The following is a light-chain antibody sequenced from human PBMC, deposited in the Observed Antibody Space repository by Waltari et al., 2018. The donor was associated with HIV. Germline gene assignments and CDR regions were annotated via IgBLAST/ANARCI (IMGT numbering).Light chain of an antibody. CDR3: QQYNSYPWT. CDR2: KAS. Sequence: DIQMTQSPSTLSASIDDRVTITCRASQSISSWLAWYQQKPGKAPDLLIYKASTLESGVPSRFSGSGSGTEFTLTISSLQPDDFATYYCQQYNSYPWTFGQGTKVEIK. CDR1: QSISSW. V-gene: IGKV1-5*03. J-gene: IGKJ1*01.